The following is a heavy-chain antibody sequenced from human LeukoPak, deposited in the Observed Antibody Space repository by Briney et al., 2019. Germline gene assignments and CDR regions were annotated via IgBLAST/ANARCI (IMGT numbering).Heavy chain of an antibody. CDR1: GFTFGKYW. CDR2: IKLDGSEK. CDR3: ARDQYDTWSRRGNFDS. D-gene: IGHD3-3*01. J-gene: IGHJ4*02. V-gene: IGHV3-7*03. Sequence: GGSLRLSCAASGFTFGKYWMSWVRQAPGKGLEWVANIKLDGSEKNYVDSVKGRFTISRDNTKNSLYLQMNSLRVEDTAVFYCARDQYDTWSRRGNFDSWGQGTLVIVSS.